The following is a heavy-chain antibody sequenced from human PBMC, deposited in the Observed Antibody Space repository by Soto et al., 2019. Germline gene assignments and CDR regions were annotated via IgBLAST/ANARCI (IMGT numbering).Heavy chain of an antibody. Sequence: SETLSLTCTVSGGSIHSYYWSWIRQSPGRGLEWIGYTFYSGSTKYNPSLKSRVIISIDTSKNQFSLKLNAVTAADTAVYYCARGQYWCDPWGQGTLVTVSS. J-gene: IGHJ5*02. CDR2: TFYSGST. V-gene: IGHV4-59*01. CDR3: ARGQYWCDP. CDR1: GGSIHSYY.